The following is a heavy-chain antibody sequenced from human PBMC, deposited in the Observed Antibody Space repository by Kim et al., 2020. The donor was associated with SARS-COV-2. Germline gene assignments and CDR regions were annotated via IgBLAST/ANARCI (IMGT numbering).Heavy chain of an antibody. J-gene: IGHJ6*02. CDR3: AREARYYYGMDV. V-gene: IGHV4-31*02. Sequence: YTNPSLKSRVTISVDTSKNQFSLKLSSVTAADTAVYYCAREARYYYGMDVWGQGTTVTVSS.